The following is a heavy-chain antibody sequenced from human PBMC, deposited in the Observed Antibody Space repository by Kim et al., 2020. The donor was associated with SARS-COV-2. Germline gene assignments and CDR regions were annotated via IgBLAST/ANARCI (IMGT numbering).Heavy chain of an antibody. V-gene: IGHV1-2*02. CDR3: ARFLISCSSGDY. Sequence: YAQKFQGRVTMTRDTSISTAYMELSRLRSDDTAVYYCARFLISCSSGDYWGQGTLVTVSS. J-gene: IGHJ4*02. D-gene: IGHD6-6*01.